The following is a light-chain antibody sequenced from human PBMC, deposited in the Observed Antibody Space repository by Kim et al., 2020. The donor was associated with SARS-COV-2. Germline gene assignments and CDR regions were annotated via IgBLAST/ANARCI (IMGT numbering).Light chain of an antibody. CDR3: NSRDSNDNVV. CDR2: GKN. CDR1: SLRSYY. Sequence: VALGQTVTITCQGDSLRSYYATWYQQKPGQAPILVIYGKNNRPSGIPGRFSGSSSGNTASLTITGTQAGDEADYYCNSRDSNDNVVFGGGTQLTVL. V-gene: IGLV3-19*01. J-gene: IGLJ2*01.